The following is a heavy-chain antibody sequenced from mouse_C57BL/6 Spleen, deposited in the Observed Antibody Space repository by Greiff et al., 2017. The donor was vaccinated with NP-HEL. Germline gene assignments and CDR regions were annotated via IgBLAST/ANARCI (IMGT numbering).Heavy chain of an antibody. Sequence: QVQLQQPGAELVKPGASVKLSCKASGYTFTSYWMQWVKQRPGQGLEWIGEIDPSDSYTNYNQKFKGKATLTVDTSSSTAYMQLSSLTSEDSAVYYCARRWGYDGGDYWGQGTTLTVSS. V-gene: IGHV1-50*01. J-gene: IGHJ2*01. CDR1: GYTFTSYW. D-gene: IGHD2-2*01. CDR3: ARRWGYDGGDY. CDR2: IDPSDSYT.